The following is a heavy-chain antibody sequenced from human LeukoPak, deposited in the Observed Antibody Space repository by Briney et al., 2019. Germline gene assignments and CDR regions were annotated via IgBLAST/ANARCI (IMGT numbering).Heavy chain of an antibody. J-gene: IGHJ4*02. D-gene: IGHD3-16*02. CDR1: GGSISSGDYY. CDR3: ARGHVWGSYRFDY. CDR2: IYYSGST. Sequence: PSETLSLTCTVPGGSISSGDYYWSWIRQPPGKGLEWIGYIYYSGSTYYNPSLKSRVTISVDTSKNQFSLKLSSVTAADTAVYYCARGHVWGSYRFDYWGQGTLVTVSS. V-gene: IGHV4-30-4*08.